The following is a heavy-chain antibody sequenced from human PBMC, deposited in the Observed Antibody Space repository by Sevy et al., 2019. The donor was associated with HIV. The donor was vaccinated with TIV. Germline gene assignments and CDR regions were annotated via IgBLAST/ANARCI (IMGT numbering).Heavy chain of an antibody. CDR1: RFTFNTYW. J-gene: IGHJ4*02. Sequence: GGSLRLSCAASRFTFNTYWMSWVRQAPGKGLEWVGNIKEDGSAKYYAASVKGRFTISRDNAKNSLYLQMNSLGVEDTAGYYCARDSPGYGGYNYWGQGTLVTVSS. D-gene: IGHD1-26*01. V-gene: IGHV3-7*01. CDR3: ARDSPGYGGYNY. CDR2: IKEDGSAK.